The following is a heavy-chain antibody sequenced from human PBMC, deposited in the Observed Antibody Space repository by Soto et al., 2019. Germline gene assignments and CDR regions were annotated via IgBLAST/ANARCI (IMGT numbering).Heavy chain of an antibody. CDR2: IWHDGSQK. J-gene: IGHJ3*01. Sequence: QVQLVESGGGVVQPGTSLRLSCVATGFTFSNYGIHWVRQAPGRGLEWVAVIWHDGSQKYLADSVRGRFTISRDNSKYTVYLQMNSLRAEDTAVYYCEGRDDPFHVWGQGTMVTVSS. CDR1: GFTFSNYG. CDR3: EGRDDPFHV. V-gene: IGHV3-33*01.